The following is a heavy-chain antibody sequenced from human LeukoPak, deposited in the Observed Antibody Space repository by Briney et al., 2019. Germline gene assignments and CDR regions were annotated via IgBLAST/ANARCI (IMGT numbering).Heavy chain of an antibody. CDR2: IYYSGST. J-gene: IGHJ4*02. CDR1: GGSISSSSYY. V-gene: IGHV4-39*07. CDR3: AREPPMVRGATDWFDY. Sequence: PSETLSLTCTVSGGSISSSSYYWGWIRQPPGKGLEWIGSIYYSGSTYYNPSLKSRVTISVDMSKNQFSLKLSSVTAADTAVYYCAREPPMVRGATDWFDYWGQGTLVTVSS. D-gene: IGHD3-10*01.